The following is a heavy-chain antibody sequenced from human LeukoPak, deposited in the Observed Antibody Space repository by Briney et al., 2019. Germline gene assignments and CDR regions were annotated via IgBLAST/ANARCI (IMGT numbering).Heavy chain of an antibody. D-gene: IGHD3-10*02. CDR2: MKQDGSAK. Sequence: GGSLRLSCAASGFTFSAYWMAWVRQAPGKGLEWVANMKQDGSAKHYVDSVKGRFTISRDNVRNSLYLQMNSLRAEDSAVYYCARDDVGALAYWGQGTLVTVSS. CDR1: GFTFSAYW. V-gene: IGHV3-7*01. CDR3: ARDDVGALAY. J-gene: IGHJ4*02.